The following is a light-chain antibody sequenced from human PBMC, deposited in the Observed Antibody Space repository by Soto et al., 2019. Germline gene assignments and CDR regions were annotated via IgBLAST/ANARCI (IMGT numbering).Light chain of an antibody. CDR2: DVT. Sequence: QSALTQPPSASGSPGQSVNISCTGASSDDGGYNFVSWYQHHPGKAPRLMIYDVTQRPSGVPDRFSGSKSGNTASLTVSGLHVDDEAYYYCSSYAGSSIPVAFGGGTKVTVL. J-gene: IGLJ2*01. V-gene: IGLV2-8*01. CDR3: SSYAGSSIPVA. CDR1: SSDDGGYNF.